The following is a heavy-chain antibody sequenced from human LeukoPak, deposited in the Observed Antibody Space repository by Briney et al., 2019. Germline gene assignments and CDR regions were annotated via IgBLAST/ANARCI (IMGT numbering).Heavy chain of an antibody. CDR3: ARGSRNGRNSYYDFWSGYIGGFDY. V-gene: IGHV4-39*07. Sequence: SETLSLTCTVSGGSISSSSYYWGWIRQPPGKGLEWIGSIYYSGSTYYNPSLKSRVTISVDTSKNQFSLKLSSVTAADTAVYYCARGSRNGRNSYYDFWSGYIGGFDYWGQGTLVTVSS. D-gene: IGHD3-3*01. CDR2: IYYSGST. J-gene: IGHJ4*02. CDR1: GGSISSSSYY.